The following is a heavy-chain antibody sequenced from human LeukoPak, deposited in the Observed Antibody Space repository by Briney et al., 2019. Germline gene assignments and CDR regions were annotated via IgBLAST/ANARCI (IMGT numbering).Heavy chain of an antibody. D-gene: IGHD2-2*01. CDR1: GFTFSSYA. Sequence: GGSLRLSCAASGFTFSSYAMNWVRQAPGKGLEWVSGISAGGGVKDYTDSVKGRFTISRDSSKNTLSLQMNSLGAEDTAVYYCAKEESTTWFPDYWGQGTLVTVSS. V-gene: IGHV3-23*01. CDR3: AKEESTTWFPDY. J-gene: IGHJ4*02. CDR2: ISAGGGVK.